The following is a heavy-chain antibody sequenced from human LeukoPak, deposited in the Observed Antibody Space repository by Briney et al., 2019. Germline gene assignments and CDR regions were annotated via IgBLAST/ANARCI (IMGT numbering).Heavy chain of an antibody. CDR3: ARGELVTFGGVTLFDY. V-gene: IGHV1-46*01. J-gene: IGHJ4*02. CDR1: GYTFTSYY. D-gene: IGHD3-16*01. Sequence: ASVKVSCKASGYTFTSYYMHWVRQAPGQGLEWMGIINPSGGSTSYAQKFQGRVTMTRDTSTSTVYMELSSLRSEDTAVYYCARGELVTFGGVTLFDYWGQGTLVTVSS. CDR2: INPSGGST.